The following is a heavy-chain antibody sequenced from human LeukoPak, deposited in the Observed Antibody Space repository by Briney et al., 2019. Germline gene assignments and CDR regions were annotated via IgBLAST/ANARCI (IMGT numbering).Heavy chain of an antibody. CDR3: ATDGRRYSYGPADY. Sequence: GASVKVSCKVSGYTLTELSMHWVRQAPGKRLEWMGGFDPEDGETIYAQKFQGRVTMTEDTSTDTAYMELSSLRSEDTAVYYCATDGRRYSYGPADYWGQGTLVTVSS. V-gene: IGHV1-24*01. J-gene: IGHJ4*02. CDR1: GYTLTELS. D-gene: IGHD5-18*01. CDR2: FDPEDGET.